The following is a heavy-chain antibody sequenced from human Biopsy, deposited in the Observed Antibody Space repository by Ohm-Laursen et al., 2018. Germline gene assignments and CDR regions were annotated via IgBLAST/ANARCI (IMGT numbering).Heavy chain of an antibody. CDR2: IYYSVMT. D-gene: IGHD4-11*01. Sequence: SDTLFLTCTVSGDSVTKYYWSWIRQPPGKGLEWIGHIYYSVMTNYNPSLQSRVSISVDTSRNQVSLTLSSVTAADTAVYYCARDSGILNYGNFKYHHYYGMDVWGQGTKVTVSS. CDR1: GDSVTKYY. CDR3: ARDSGILNYGNFKYHHYYGMDV. J-gene: IGHJ6*02. V-gene: IGHV4-59*02.